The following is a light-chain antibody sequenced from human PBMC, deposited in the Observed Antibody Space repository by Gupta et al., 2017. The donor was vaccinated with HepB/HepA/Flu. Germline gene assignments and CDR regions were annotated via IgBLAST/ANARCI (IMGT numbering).Light chain of an antibody. CDR1: SGHSGYI. Sequence: QPVLTQSSSASASLASSVTLTCTLSSGHSGYIIAWHQQQPGKAPRYLMKVERGGNYNKGSGVPDRFSGSSSGAARYLTIAKLQSEDEYDYYCQTWDSNTRVFGGGTKLTVL. CDR2: VERGGNY. V-gene: IGLV4-60*03. J-gene: IGLJ3*02. CDR3: QTWDSNTRV.